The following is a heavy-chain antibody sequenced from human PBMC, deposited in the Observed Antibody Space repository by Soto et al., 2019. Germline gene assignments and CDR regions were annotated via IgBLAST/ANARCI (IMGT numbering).Heavy chain of an antibody. Sequence: QVQLVQSGAEVKKPGASVRVSCKASGYTFTSYGITWVRQAPGQGLEWMGWISAYNGLTNYARKLQGRVTMTTDTSTSTAYMELGSLTSDDTAIYYCARDRATSLSGPTGVWFDPWGQGTLVTVSS. D-gene: IGHD3-9*01. CDR3: ARDRATSLSGPTGVWFDP. V-gene: IGHV1-18*01. CDR2: ISAYNGLT. J-gene: IGHJ5*02. CDR1: GYTFTSYG.